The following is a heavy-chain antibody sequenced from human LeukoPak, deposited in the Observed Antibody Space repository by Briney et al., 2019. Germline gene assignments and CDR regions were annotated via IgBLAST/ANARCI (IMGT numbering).Heavy chain of an antibody. CDR1: GGTFSSYA. V-gene: IGHV1-69*05. J-gene: IGHJ4*02. CDR3: AESPQQLVK. CDR2: IIPIFGTA. D-gene: IGHD6-13*01. Sequence: GASVTVSCKASGGTFSSYAISWVRQAPGQGLEWMGRIIPIFGTANCAPKFQGRVTITTDESTSTAYMELSSLRSEDTAVYYCAESPQQLVKWGQGTLVTVSS.